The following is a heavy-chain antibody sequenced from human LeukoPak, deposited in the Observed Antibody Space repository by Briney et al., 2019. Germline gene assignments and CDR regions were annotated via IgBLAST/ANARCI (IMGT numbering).Heavy chain of an antibody. J-gene: IGHJ1*01. V-gene: IGHV4-31*03. D-gene: IGHD4-17*01. CDR1: GGSISTSGYY. CDR2: IYYSGAT. Sequence: SQALSLTCTVSGGSISTSGYYWSWIRQHPGEGLEWIGYIYYSGATYYNPSLKSRVTISVDMSQDQFSLRLSSVTAADTAVYYCARVGDYGDYVYFQHWGQGTLVTVSS. CDR3: ARVGDYGDYVYFQH.